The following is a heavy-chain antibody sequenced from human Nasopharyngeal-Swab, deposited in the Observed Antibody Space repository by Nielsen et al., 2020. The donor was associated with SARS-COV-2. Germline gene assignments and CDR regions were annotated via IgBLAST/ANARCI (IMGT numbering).Heavy chain of an antibody. CDR3: ARVPSDYGDPAGFDY. D-gene: IGHD4-17*01. V-gene: IGHV4-39*02. J-gene: IGHJ4*02. CDR1: GGSISSSSYY. Sequence: SETLSLTCTVSGGSISSSSYYRGWIRQPPGKGLEWIGYIYYSGSTYYNPSLESRVSMSVDTSQNHFSLKVSSVTAADTAVYYCARVPSDYGDPAGFDYWGQGILVTVSS. CDR2: IYYSGST.